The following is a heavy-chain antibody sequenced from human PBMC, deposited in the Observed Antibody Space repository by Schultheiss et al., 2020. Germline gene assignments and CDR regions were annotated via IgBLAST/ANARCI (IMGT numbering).Heavy chain of an antibody. CDR1: GGSVSSGSYY. CDR3: AREVPLNWFDP. CDR2: IYYSGST. D-gene: IGHD2-2*01. J-gene: IGHJ5*02. V-gene: IGHV4-61*01. Sequence: SETLSLTCTVSGGSVSSGSYYWSWIRQPPGKGLEWIGYIYYSGSTNYNPSLKSRVTISVDTSKNQFSLKLSSVTAADTAVYYCAREVPLNWFDPWGQGTLVTVSS.